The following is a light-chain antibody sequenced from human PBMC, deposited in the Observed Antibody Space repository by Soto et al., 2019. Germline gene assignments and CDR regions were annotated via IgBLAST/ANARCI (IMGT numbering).Light chain of an antibody. J-gene: IGKJ5*01. CDR3: QHYGSSLIT. Sequence: VMTQSPATLPVSPVEGATLSCRASQSVSSNLAWYQQKPGQAPRLLIYGASTRATGIPDRFSGSGSGTDFTLTISRLEPEDFAVYFCQHYGSSLITFGQGTRLEIK. CDR1: QSVSSN. V-gene: IGKV3-20*01. CDR2: GAS.